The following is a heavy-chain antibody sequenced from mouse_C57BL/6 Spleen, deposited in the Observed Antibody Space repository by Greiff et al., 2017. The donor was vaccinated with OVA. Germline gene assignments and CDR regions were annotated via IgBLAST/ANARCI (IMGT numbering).Heavy chain of an antibody. V-gene: IGHV2-2*01. Sequence: QVQLQQSGPGLVQPSQSLSLTCTVSGFSLTSYGVHWVSQSPGQGLEWLGVIWSGGSTAYNAAFISSLGISPANSTCQVFFKMNSLQADDTAIYYCARNGYYDYWYFDVWGTGTTVTVSS. D-gene: IGHD2-3*01. CDR3: ARNGYYDYWYFDV. J-gene: IGHJ1*03. CDR2: IWSGGST. CDR1: GFSLTSYG.